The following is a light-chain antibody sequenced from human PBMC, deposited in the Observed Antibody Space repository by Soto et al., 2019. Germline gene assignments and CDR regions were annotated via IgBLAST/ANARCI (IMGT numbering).Light chain of an antibody. CDR1: QGISSW. CDR3: QQANSFPLT. V-gene: IGKV1-12*01. CDR2: AAS. J-gene: IGKJ4*01. Sequence: DIQITHSPSSVSASVVERVTITFLASQGISSWLAWYQQKPGKAPNLLIYAASSLHSGVPSRFSGSGSGTDFTLTISSLQPEDFATYYCQQANSFPLTFGGGTKVDIK.